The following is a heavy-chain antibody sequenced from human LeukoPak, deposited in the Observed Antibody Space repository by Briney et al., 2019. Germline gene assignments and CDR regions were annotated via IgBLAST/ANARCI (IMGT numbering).Heavy chain of an antibody. D-gene: IGHD3-10*01. Sequence: PGGSRRLSCAASGFTFNNYGMHWVRQAPGKGLEWVAFIRYNENNQYYADSVKGRFTISRDNSKNTLYLQMNSLKGDDTAVYYCAKDSAFYYIDVCGKGTTVIISS. CDR3: AKDSAFYYIDV. CDR1: GFTFNNYG. CDR2: IRYNENNQ. J-gene: IGHJ6*03. V-gene: IGHV3-30*02.